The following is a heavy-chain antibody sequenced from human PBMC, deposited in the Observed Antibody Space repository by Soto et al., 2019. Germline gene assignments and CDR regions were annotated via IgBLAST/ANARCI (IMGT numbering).Heavy chain of an antibody. CDR1: GGSISSYY. CDR3: ARERYSSSWYWFDP. Sequence: PSETLSLTCTVSGGSISSYYWSWIRQPPGKGLEWIGYIYYSGSTNYNPSLKSRVTISVDTSKNQFSLKLSSVTAADTAVYYCARERYSSSWYWFDPWXQGTLVTVSS. J-gene: IGHJ5*02. CDR2: IYYSGST. V-gene: IGHV4-59*01. D-gene: IGHD6-13*01.